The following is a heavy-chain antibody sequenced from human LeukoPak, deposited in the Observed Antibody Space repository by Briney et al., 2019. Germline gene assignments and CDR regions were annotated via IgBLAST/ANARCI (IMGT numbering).Heavy chain of an antibody. J-gene: IGHJ4*02. CDR2: INAGSGNT. CDR3: ARDDRYYDILTGYLGY. CDR1: GYTFTSYA. Sequence: GASVKVSCKASGYTFTSYAMHWVRQAPGQRLEWMGWINAGSGNTKYSQKFQGRVTITRDTSASTAYMELSSLRSEDTAVYYCARDDRYYDILTGYLGYWGQGTLVTVSS. V-gene: IGHV1-3*01. D-gene: IGHD3-9*01.